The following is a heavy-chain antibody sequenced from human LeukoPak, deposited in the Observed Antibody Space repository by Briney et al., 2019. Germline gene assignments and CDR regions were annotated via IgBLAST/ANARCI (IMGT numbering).Heavy chain of an antibody. Sequence: GGSLRLSCVASGFTFRSYTMNWVRQAPGKGLEWVGRIKSKTDGGTTDYAAPVKGRFTISRDDSKNTLYLQMNSLKTEDTAVYYCTTEGVGATIFSGCDYWGQGTLVTVSS. CDR3: TTEGVGATIFSGCDY. D-gene: IGHD1-26*01. CDR2: IKSKTDGGTT. CDR1: GFTFRSYT. V-gene: IGHV3-15*01. J-gene: IGHJ4*02.